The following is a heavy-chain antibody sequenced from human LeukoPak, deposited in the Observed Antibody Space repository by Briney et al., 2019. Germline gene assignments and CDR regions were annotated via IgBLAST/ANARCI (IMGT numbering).Heavy chain of an antibody. CDR2: INEDGTGK. CDR3: ARDYYDTTGYYYFDY. Sequence: PGGSLRLSCAASGLTFSKYWMSWVRQAPGKGLEWVAIINEDGTGKYYVDSVKGRFTISRDNAENALYPQMNSLRAEDTAVYYCARDYYDTTGYYYFDYWGQGTLVTVSS. CDR1: GLTFSKYW. D-gene: IGHD3-22*01. J-gene: IGHJ4*02. V-gene: IGHV3-7*04.